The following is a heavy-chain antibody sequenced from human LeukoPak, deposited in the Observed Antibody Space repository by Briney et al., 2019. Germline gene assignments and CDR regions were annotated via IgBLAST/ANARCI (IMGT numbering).Heavy chain of an antibody. CDR1: GFTFSSYA. CDR2: ISWNSGSI. V-gene: IGHV3-9*01. D-gene: IGHD2-15*01. Sequence: GGSLRLSCAASGFTFSSYAMSWVRLAPGKGLEWVSGISWNSGSIGYADSVKGRFTISRDNAKNSLYLQMNSLRAEDTALYYCAKGVGVVVAATWFDPWGQGTLVTVSS. J-gene: IGHJ5*02. CDR3: AKGVGVVVAATWFDP.